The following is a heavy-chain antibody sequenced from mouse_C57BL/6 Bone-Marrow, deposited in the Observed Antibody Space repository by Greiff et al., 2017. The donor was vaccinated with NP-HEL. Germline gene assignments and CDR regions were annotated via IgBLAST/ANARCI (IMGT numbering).Heavy chain of an antibody. CDR3: ARRGVVARDYFDY. J-gene: IGHJ2*01. Sequence: EVHLVESWGDLVKPGGSLKLSCAASGFTFSSYGMSWVRQTPDKRLEWVATISSGGSYTYYPDSVKGRFTISRDNAKNTLYLQMSSLKSEDTAMYYCARRGVVARDYFDYWGQGTTLTVSS. D-gene: IGHD1-1*01. CDR1: GFTFSSYG. V-gene: IGHV5-6*01. CDR2: ISSGGSYT.